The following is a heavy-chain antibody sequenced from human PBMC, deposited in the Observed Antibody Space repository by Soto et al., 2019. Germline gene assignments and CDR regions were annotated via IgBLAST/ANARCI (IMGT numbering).Heavy chain of an antibody. Sequence: QVQLQESGPGLVKPSETLSLTCTVSGGSISSYYWSWIRKPPGKGLAWIGYIYYCGSTNYNPSLKNRVTISVDTSKIQFSLNLSSVTAADTAVYYCARPRGWYAIDAFDIWGRGTMVTVS. V-gene: IGHV4-59*08. D-gene: IGHD6-19*01. CDR1: GGSISSYY. CDR3: ARPRGWYAIDAFDI. CDR2: IYYCGST. J-gene: IGHJ3*02.